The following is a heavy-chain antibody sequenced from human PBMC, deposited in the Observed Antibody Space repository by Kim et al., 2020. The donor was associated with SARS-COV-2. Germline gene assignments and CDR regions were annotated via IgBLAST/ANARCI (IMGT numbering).Heavy chain of an antibody. D-gene: IGHD3-3*01. CDR2: IYYSGST. CDR3: ARRPITDITIFGVVTRVGFDP. V-gene: IGHV4-39*01. J-gene: IGHJ5*02. Sequence: SETLSLTCTVSGGSISSSSYYWGWIRQPPGKGLEWIGSIYYSGSTYYNPSLKSRVTISVDTSKNQFSLKLSSVTAADTAVYYCARRPITDITIFGVVTRVGFDPWGQGTLVTVSS. CDR1: GGSISSSSYY.